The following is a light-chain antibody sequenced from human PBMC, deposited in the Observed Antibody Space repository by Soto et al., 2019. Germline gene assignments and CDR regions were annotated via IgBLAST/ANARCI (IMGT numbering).Light chain of an antibody. V-gene: IGKV1-5*01. CDR3: QQYSSYSAWT. Sequence: DIQMTQSPSTLSASIGDRVTITCRASQRINKWLAWHQQEPGKAPKLLIYDASSLQSGVPPRFSGSGSGTEFTLTIRSLQPDDIATYYCQQYSSYSAWTFGEGTKVEIK. CDR2: DAS. J-gene: IGKJ1*01. CDR1: QRINKW.